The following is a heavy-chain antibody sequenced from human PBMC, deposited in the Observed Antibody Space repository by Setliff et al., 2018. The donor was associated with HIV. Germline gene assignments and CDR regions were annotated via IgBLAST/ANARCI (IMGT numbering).Heavy chain of an antibody. D-gene: IGHD5-12*01. CDR3: ARDDRAVATIL. CDR1: GGTFSNYA. CDR2: IIPIFGTT. Sequence: SVKVSCKASGGTFSNYAINWVRQAPGQGLEWMGGIIPIFGTTDYAQQFQGRVTLTTDESTSTAYMELSSLRSEDTAVYYCARDDRAVATILWGQGTLVTVSS. V-gene: IGHV1-69*05. J-gene: IGHJ4*02.